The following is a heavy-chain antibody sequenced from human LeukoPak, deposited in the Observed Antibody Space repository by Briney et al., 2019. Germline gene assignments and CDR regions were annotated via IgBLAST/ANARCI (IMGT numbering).Heavy chain of an antibody. D-gene: IGHD5-12*01. CDR1: GFTFSTHA. J-gene: IGHJ4*02. V-gene: IGHV3-23*01. CDR2: ISGSGDST. Sequence: QPGGSLRLSCAASGFTFSTHAMSWVRQAPGGGLEWVSGISGSGDSTYYPDSVKGRFTISRDNSKNTLYLQMNSLRAEDTAVYYCAKGRGLRKGDRFDYWGQGTLVTVSS. CDR3: AKGRGLRKGDRFDY.